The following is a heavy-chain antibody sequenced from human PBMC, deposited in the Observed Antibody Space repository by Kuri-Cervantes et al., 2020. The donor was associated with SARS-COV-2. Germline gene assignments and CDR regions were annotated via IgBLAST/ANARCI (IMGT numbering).Heavy chain of an antibody. D-gene: IGHD4-11*01. V-gene: IGHV3-30-3*01. J-gene: IGHJ4*02. Sequence: GGSLRLSCTASGFNYLNYAMHWVRQAPGTGLEWVAVVSYNGTNKYYADSVKGRFIISRDNSRNIVYLQMNSLRPEDTAFYYCTREAYDYNMGFDSWGQGTLVTVSS. CDR1: GFNYLNYA. CDR3: TREAYDYNMGFDS. CDR2: VSYNGTNK.